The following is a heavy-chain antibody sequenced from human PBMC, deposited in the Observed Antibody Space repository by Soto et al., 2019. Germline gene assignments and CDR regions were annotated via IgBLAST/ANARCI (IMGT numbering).Heavy chain of an antibody. V-gene: IGHV3-30-3*01. J-gene: IGHJ6*02. CDR1: VLTFSSYA. CDR3: ARDRSIAARWGYYYGMDI. Sequence: GCRRLSCAASVLTFSSYAMHWVRQGPGKGLEWVAVISYDGSNKYYADSVKGRFTISRDNPKNTLYLQMNSLRAEDTAVYYCARDRSIAARWGYYYGMDIWGQGTTVTVSS. CDR2: ISYDGSNK. D-gene: IGHD6-6*01.